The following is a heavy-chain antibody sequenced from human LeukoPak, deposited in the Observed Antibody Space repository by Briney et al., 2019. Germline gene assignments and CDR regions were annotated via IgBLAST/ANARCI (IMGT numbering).Heavy chain of an antibody. J-gene: IGHJ4*02. V-gene: IGHV3-21*01. Sequence: GGSMRLSCAASGFTFSSYSINWVRQAPGKGLERVSSISSSSSYIYYADSVKGRFTISRDNAKNSLYLQMNSLRAEDTAVYYCERESGSASFDYWGQGTLVTVSS. CDR2: ISSSSSYI. CDR3: ERESGSASFDY. D-gene: IGHD6-19*01. CDR1: GFTFSSYS.